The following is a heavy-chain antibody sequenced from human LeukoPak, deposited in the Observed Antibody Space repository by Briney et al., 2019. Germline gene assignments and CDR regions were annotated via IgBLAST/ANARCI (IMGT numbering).Heavy chain of an antibody. Sequence: SVKVSCKASGYTFTGYYMHWVRQAPGQGLEWMGWINPNSGGTNYAQKFQGRVTMTRDTSISTAYMELSRLRSDDTAVYYCARDTTSQACCSGGSCYSGWFDPWGQGTLVTVSS. D-gene: IGHD2-15*01. CDR3: ARDTTSQACCSGGSCYSGWFDP. J-gene: IGHJ5*02. V-gene: IGHV1-2*02. CDR1: GYTFTGYY. CDR2: INPNSGGT.